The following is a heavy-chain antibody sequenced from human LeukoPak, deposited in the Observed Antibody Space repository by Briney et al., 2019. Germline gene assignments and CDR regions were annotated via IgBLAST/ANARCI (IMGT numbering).Heavy chain of an antibody. D-gene: IGHD3-9*01. Sequence: PGGPLRLSCAASGFTFSSYAMHWVRQAPGKGLEWVAVISYDGSNKYYADSVKGRFTISRDNSKNTLYLQMNSLRAEDTAVYYCARDSGRGRYYDILWNWFDPWGQGTLVTVSS. V-gene: IGHV3-30*01. CDR1: GFTFSSYA. CDR3: ARDSGRGRYYDILWNWFDP. CDR2: ISYDGSNK. J-gene: IGHJ5*02.